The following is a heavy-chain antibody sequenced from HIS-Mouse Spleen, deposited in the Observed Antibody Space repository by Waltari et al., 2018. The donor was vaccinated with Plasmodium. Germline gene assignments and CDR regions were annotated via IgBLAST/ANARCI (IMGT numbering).Heavy chain of an antibody. J-gene: IGHJ4*02. CDR1: GFTFSSYA. V-gene: IGHV3-23*01. Sequence: EVQLLESGGGLVQPGGSLRLSCAASGFTFSSYAMSWVRQAPGKGLGVSSAISGSVGITYYADSVKCRFTISRNKSKNTLYLQMNSLRAEDTAVYYCAKSSKGTGDLWDYWGQGTLVTVSS. CDR3: AKSSKGTGDLWDY. CDR2: ISGSVGIT. D-gene: IGHD7-27*01.